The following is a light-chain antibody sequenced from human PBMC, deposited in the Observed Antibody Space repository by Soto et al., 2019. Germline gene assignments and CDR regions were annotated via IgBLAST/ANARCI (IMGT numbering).Light chain of an antibody. V-gene: IGKV1-9*01. CDR2: GAS. J-gene: IGKJ2*01. CDR3: QHLNTYPRT. Sequence: DVQLTQSPSFLSASVGDRVTITCRASQGISSYLAWYQQPPGKASKLLIYGASTLQRGVSSKFSGSGSGTEFTLTISSLRPEEFATYYCQHLNTYPRTFGQGTKLEVK. CDR1: QGISSY.